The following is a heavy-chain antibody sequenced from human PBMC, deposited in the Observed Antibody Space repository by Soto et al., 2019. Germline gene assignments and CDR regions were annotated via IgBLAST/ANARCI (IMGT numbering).Heavy chain of an antibody. CDR1: GGTFSSYA. J-gene: IGHJ1*01. CDR2: IIPIFGTA. V-gene: IGHV1-69*12. D-gene: IGHD2-15*01. CDR3: ARMAVVVVAATEYFQH. Sequence: QVQLVQSGAEVKKPGSSVKVSCKASGGTFSSYAISWVRQAPGQGLEWMGGIIPIFGTANYAQKFQGRVTMPADESTSTAYMELSRLRSEDTAVYYCARMAVVVVAATEYFQHWGQGTLVTVSS.